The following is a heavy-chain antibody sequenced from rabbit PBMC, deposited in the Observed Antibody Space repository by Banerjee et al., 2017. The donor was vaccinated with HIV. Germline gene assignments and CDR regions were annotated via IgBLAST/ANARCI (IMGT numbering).Heavy chain of an antibody. CDR3: ARDTSSSFSSYGMDL. J-gene: IGHJ6*01. D-gene: IGHD1-1*01. V-gene: IGHV1S40*01. Sequence: QSLEESGGGLVKPGGTLTLTCKASGLDFSGDSYDSYMCWVRQAPGKGLEWIACIDIGSSGFTYFASWAKGRFTISKTSSTTVTLQMTSLTAADTATYFCARDTSSSFSSYGMDLRGQGTLVTVS. CDR2: IDIGSSGFT. CDR1: GLDFSGDSY.